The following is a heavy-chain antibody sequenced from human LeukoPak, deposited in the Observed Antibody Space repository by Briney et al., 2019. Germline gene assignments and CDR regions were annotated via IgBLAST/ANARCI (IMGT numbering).Heavy chain of an antibody. D-gene: IGHD2-21*01. J-gene: IGHJ4*02. CDR3: ARIARVSPRKAQTDCSFDY. CDR1: GFTFSSYA. CDR2: ISYDGSNK. V-gene: IGHV3-30-3*01. Sequence: PGRSLRLSCAASGFTFSSYAMHWVRQAPGKGLEWVAVISYDGSNKYYADSVKGRFTISRDNAKNTMFLQMNSLRGEDTAVYYCARIARVSPRKAQTDCSFDYWGQGTLATVTS.